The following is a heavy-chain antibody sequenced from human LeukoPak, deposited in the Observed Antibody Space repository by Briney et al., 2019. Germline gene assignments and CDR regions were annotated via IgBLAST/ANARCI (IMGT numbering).Heavy chain of an antibody. J-gene: IGHJ4*02. Sequence: GGSLRLSCAASGFTFSSYEMNWVRQAPGKGLERVSYISSSGSTIYYADSVKGRLTISRDNAKNSLYLQMNSLRAEDTAVYYCARPPRGWGTRIYYFDYWGQGTLVTVSS. CDR2: ISSSGSTI. CDR1: GFTFSSYE. CDR3: ARPPRGWGTRIYYFDY. V-gene: IGHV3-48*03. D-gene: IGHD6-19*01.